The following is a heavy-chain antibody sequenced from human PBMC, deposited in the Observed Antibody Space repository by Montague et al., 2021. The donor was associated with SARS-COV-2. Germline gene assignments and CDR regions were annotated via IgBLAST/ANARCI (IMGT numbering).Heavy chain of an antibody. Sequence: ETRSLTCTVSGGSISSGGYYWSWIRQHPGRGLEWIGYIYYSGSTNYNPSLESRVTILVDTSKKQFSLKLKSMTAADTAVYYCARRRGHYGMDVWGQGTTITVSS. CDR3: ARRRGHYGMDV. J-gene: IGHJ6*02. CDR2: IYYSGST. V-gene: IGHV4-61*08. CDR1: GGSISSGGYY.